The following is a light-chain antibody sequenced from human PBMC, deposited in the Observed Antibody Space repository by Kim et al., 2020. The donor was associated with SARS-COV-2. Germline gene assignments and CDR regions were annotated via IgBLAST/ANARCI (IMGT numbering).Light chain of an antibody. Sequence: QSVLTQPPSVSETPGQMVTISCSGISSNIGFSPVSWYHHLPGTAPKLLIYGNDQRPSGVPDRFSGSKSGPSASLAISRLQSRDEGDYYCATWDDALSGRVFGGGTPLTVL. CDR1: SSNIGFSP. V-gene: IGLV1-44*01. CDR2: GND. CDR3: ATWDDALSGRV. J-gene: IGLJ3*02.